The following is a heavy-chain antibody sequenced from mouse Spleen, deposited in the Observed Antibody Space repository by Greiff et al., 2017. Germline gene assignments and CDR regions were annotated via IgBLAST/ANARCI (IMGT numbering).Heavy chain of an antibody. J-gene: IGHJ3*01. CDR2: INPNYGTT. CDR3: ASPSLGDYEGAWFAY. Sequence: EVQLQQSGPELVKPGASVKISCKASGYSFTDYNMNWVKQSNGKSLEWIGVINPNYGTTSYNQKFKGKATLTVDQSSSTAYMQLNSLTSEDSAVYYCASPSLGDYEGAWFAYWGQGTLVTVSA. V-gene: IGHV1-39*01. CDR1: GYSFTDYN. D-gene: IGHD2-13*01.